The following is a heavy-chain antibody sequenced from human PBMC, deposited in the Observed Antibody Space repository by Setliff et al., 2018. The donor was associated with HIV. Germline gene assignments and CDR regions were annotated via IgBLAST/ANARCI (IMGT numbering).Heavy chain of an antibody. V-gene: IGHV3-7*03. Sequence: GGSLRLSCADSGFTFSSYWMSWVRQAPGKGLEWVANIKQDGSEKYYVDSVKGRFTISRDNAKNSLYLQMNSLRAEDTAVYYCARVRCGSTDCHWGPGTLVTVSS. D-gene: IGHD2-2*01. CDR3: ARVRCGSTDCH. CDR1: GFTFSSYW. J-gene: IGHJ4*02. CDR2: IKQDGSEK.